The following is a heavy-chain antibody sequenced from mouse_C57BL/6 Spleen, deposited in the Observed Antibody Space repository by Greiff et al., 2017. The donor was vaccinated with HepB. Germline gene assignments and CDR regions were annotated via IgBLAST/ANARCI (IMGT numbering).Heavy chain of an antibody. J-gene: IGHJ4*01. CDR2: INPNNGGT. CDR3: ARDYSTYYYAMDY. V-gene: IGHV1-18*01. D-gene: IGHD2-5*01. CDR1: GYTFTDYN. Sequence: EVQLQESGPELVKPGASVKIPCKASGYTFTDYNMDWVKQSHGKSLEWIGDINPNNGGTIYNQKFKGKATLTVDKSSSTAYMELRSLTSEDTAVYYCARDYSTYYYAMDYWGQGTSVTVSS.